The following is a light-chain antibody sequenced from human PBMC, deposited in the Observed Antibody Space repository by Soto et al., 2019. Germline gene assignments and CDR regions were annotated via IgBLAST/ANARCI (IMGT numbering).Light chain of an antibody. CDR2: GNS. Sequence: QSVLTQSPSVSGAPGQRVTISCTGSSSNIGAGYDVHWYQQLPGTAPKLLIYGNSNRPSGVPDRFSGFKSGTSASLAITGLQAEDEADDYCQSYDSSLSGSWVFGGGTKVTVL. CDR1: SSNIGAGYD. J-gene: IGLJ3*02. V-gene: IGLV1-40*01. CDR3: QSYDSSLSGSWV.